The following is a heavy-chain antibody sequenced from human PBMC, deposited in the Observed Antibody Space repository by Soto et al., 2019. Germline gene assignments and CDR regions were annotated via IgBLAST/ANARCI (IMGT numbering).Heavy chain of an antibody. D-gene: IGHD6-25*01. J-gene: IGHJ6*02. CDR3: ARIAAESDFAMDV. Sequence: ASVKVSCKASGYIFTTYIITWVRQAPGQGLEWMGWIRAYNGDTTYPQKVQGRVTMTMETSTSTAYMELRSLRSDDTAVYYCARIAAESDFAMDVWGQGTKVTVSS. CDR2: IRAYNGDT. V-gene: IGHV1-18*01. CDR1: GYIFTTYI.